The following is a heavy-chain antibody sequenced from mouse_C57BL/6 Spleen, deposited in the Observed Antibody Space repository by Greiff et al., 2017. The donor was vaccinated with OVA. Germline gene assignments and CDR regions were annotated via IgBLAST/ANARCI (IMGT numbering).Heavy chain of an antibody. CDR2: ISSGSSTI. Sequence: EVMLVESGGGLVKPGGSLKLSCAASGFTFSDYGMHWVRQAPEKGLEWVAYISSGSSTIYYADTVKGRFTISRDNAKNTLFLQMTSLRSEDTAMYYCARDDDYDAMDYWGQGTSVTVSS. CDR3: ARDDDYDAMDY. J-gene: IGHJ4*01. CDR1: GFTFSDYG. V-gene: IGHV5-17*01.